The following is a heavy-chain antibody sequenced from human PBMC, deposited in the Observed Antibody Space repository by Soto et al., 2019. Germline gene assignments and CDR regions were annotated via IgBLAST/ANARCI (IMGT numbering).Heavy chain of an antibody. CDR3: ARGSRESRDAFDI. D-gene: IGHD3-10*01. CDR1: GYTFTSYS. Sequence: ASVKVSCKASGYTFTSYSMHWVRQAPGQGLEWMGWMNANSDNTGYAQKFQGRVTMTRNTSISTAYMELSSLRSEDTAVYYCARGSRESRDAFDIWGQGTMVTVSS. J-gene: IGHJ3*02. CDR2: MNANSDNT. V-gene: IGHV1-8*02.